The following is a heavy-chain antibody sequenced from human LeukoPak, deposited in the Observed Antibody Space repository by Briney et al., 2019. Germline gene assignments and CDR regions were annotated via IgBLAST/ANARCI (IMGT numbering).Heavy chain of an antibody. D-gene: IGHD5-24*01. J-gene: IGHJ4*02. CDR3: ASSPFRDGYVPDY. CDR1: GYSFTSYW. CDR2: IYPGDSDT. Sequence: GESLKISCQGSGYSFTSYWIGWVRQMPGKGLEWMGIIYPGDSDTRYSPSFQGQVTISADKSISTAYLQWSSLNASDTAMYYCASSPFRDGYVPDYWGQGTLVTVSS. V-gene: IGHV5-51*01.